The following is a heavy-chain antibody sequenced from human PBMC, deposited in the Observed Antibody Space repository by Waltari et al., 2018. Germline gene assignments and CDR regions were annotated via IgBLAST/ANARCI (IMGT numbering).Heavy chain of an antibody. Sequence: QVQLQESGPGLVKPSETLSLTCTVSGGSISSYYWSWIRQPPGKGLEWIGDIYYSGSTNYNPSLKSRVTISVDTSKNQFSLKLSSVTTADTAVYYCARAGGDDAFDIWGQGTMVTVSS. CDR2: IYYSGST. J-gene: IGHJ3*02. D-gene: IGHD3-16*01. V-gene: IGHV4-59*01. CDR1: GGSISSYY. CDR3: ARAGGDDAFDI.